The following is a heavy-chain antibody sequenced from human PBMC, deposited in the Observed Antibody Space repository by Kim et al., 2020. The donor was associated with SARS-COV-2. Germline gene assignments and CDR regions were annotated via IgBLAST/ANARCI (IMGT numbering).Heavy chain of an antibody. CDR1: GYTFTSYY. CDR3: ARVQPGAMVRGVIITGLWFDP. D-gene: IGHD3-10*01. CDR2: INPSGGST. J-gene: IGHJ5*02. Sequence: ASVKVSCKASGYTFTSYYMHWVRQAPGQGLEWMGIINPSGGSTSYAQKFQGRVTMTRDTSTSTVYMELSSLRSEDTAVYYCARVQPGAMVRGVIITGLWFDPWGQGTLVTVSS. V-gene: IGHV1-46*01.